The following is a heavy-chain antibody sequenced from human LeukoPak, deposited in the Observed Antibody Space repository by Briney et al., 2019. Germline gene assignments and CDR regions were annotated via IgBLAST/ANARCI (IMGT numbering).Heavy chain of an antibody. CDR1: GYSFTAYW. Sequence: ASVKVSCKASGYSFTAYWIQWVRQAPGQGLEWMGCMNANSGATGYAQSFQGRVTMTRDTSINTAFMELSSLRSEDTAVYYCARVTSRARRTLYYYYMDVWGKGTTVTVSS. CDR3: ARVTSRARRTLYYYYMDV. J-gene: IGHJ6*03. CDR2: MNANSGAT. V-gene: IGHV1-2*02. D-gene: IGHD1-20*01.